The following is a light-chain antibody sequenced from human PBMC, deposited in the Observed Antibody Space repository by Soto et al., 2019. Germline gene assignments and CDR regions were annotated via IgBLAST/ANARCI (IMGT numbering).Light chain of an antibody. CDR3: SSFTSSTAVV. V-gene: IGLV2-14*01. CDR1: SSDVGGYNY. CDR2: EVS. Sequence: QSVLTQPASVSGSPGQSITISCTGTSSDVGGYNYVSWYQPHPGKAPKLMISEVSNRPSGVSNRFSGSKSGNTASLTISGLQAEDEADYYCSSFTSSTAVVFGGGTKLTVL. J-gene: IGLJ2*01.